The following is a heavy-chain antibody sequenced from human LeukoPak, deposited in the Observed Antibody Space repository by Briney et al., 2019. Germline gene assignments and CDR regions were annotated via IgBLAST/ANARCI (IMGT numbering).Heavy chain of an antibody. CDR3: AREGGYYGSGYYFDY. CDR2: IYHSGST. CDR1: GGSISSGGYS. D-gene: IGHD3-10*01. V-gene: IGHV4-30-2*01. J-gene: IGHJ4*02. Sequence: SETLSLTCTVSGGSISSGGYSWSWIRQPPGKGLEWIGYIYHSGSTYYNPSLKSRVTISVDRSKNQFSLKLSSVTAADTAGYYCAREGGYYGSGYYFDYWGQGTLVTVSS.